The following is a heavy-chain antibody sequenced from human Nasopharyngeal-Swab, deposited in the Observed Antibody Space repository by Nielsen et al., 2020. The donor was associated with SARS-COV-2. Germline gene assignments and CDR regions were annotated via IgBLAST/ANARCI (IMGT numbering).Heavy chain of an antibody. CDR2: INPDTGAT. V-gene: IGHV1-2*02. D-gene: IGHD2-21*01. CDR1: GYSFTGYY. CDR3: ARVWRDNYGLDV. Sequence: ASVKVSCKASGYSFTGYYLHWVRQAPGQGLEWMGWINPDTGATNYAEKFQGRVTMTSDMALSTAYMEMSRLRSDDTAVYYCARVWRDNYGLDVWGQGTTVTVSS. J-gene: IGHJ6*02.